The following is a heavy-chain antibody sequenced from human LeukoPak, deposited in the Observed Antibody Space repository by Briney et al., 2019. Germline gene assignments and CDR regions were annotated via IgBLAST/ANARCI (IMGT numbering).Heavy chain of an antibody. CDR2: ISYEGSNK. CDR3: AKDYRAAGPHYFDN. V-gene: IGHV3-30*18. D-gene: IGHD6-13*01. Sequence: GGSLRLSCAASGFTFSSYGMHWVRQAPGKGLEWVAVISYEGSNKYYADSVKGRFTISRDNSNNTLYLQMNSLRPEDTAVYYCAKDYRAAGPHYFDNWGQGTLVTVSS. J-gene: IGHJ4*02. CDR1: GFTFSSYG.